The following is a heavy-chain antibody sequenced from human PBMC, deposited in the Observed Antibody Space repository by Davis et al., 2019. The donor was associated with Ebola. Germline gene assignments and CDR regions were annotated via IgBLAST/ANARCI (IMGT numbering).Heavy chain of an antibody. D-gene: IGHD2/OR15-2a*01. V-gene: IGHV3-9*01. J-gene: IGHJ6*04. Sequence: PGGSLRLSCAASGFTFSSYGMHWVRQAPGKGLEWVSGVSWNSGSIGYADSVKGRFTISRDNAKNSLYLQMNSLRAEDTALYYCTKDIGFRQDGMDVWGKGTTVTVSS. CDR2: VSWNSGSI. CDR3: TKDIGFRQDGMDV. CDR1: GFTFSSYG.